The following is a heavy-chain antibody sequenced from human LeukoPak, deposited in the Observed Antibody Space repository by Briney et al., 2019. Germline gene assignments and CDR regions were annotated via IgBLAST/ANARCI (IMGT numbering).Heavy chain of an antibody. CDR3: ARLQQWLVLPIDY. V-gene: IGHV4-39*01. CDR1: GGSISSSSYY. D-gene: IGHD6-19*01. J-gene: IGHJ4*02. Sequence: SETLSLTCTVSGGSISSSSYYLGWIRQPPGKGLEWIGSIYYSGSTYYNPSLKSRVTISVDTSKNQFSLKLSSVTAADTAVYYCARLQQWLVLPIDYWGQGTLVTVSS. CDR2: IYYSGST.